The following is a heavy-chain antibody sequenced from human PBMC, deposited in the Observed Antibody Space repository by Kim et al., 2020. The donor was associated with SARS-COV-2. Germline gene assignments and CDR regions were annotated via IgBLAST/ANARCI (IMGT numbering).Heavy chain of an antibody. CDR2: ISSSSSTI. D-gene: IGHD3-10*01. J-gene: IGHJ3*02. CDR1: GFTFSSYS. CDR3: ARDLPLWFGELSHAFDI. Sequence: GGSLRLSCAASGFTFSSYSMNWVRQAPGKGLEWVSYISSSSSTIYYADSVKGRFTISRDNAKNSLYLQMNSLRDEDTAVYYCARDLPLWFGELSHAFDIWGQGTMVTVSS. V-gene: IGHV3-48*02.